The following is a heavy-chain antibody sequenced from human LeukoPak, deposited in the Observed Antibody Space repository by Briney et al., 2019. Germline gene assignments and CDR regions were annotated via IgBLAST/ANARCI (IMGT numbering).Heavy chain of an antibody. CDR2: INHSGST. CDR3: ARGSRSSGCPRGY. CDR1: GGSISSYY. Sequence: SETLSLTCTVSGGSISSYYWSWIRQPPGKGLEWIGEINHSGSTNYNPSLKSRVTISVDTSKNQFSLKLSSVTAADTAVYYCARGSRSSGCPRGYWGQGTLVTVSS. D-gene: IGHD6-19*01. V-gene: IGHV4-34*01. J-gene: IGHJ4*02.